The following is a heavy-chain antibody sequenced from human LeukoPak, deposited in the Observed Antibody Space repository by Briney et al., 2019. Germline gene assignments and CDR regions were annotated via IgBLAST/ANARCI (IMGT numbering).Heavy chain of an antibody. D-gene: IGHD6-6*01. CDR2: INHSGST. Sequence: SETLSLTCAVYGGSFSGYYWSWIRQPPGKGLEWIGEINHSGSTNYNPSLQSRVTISVDTSKNQFSLKLSSVTAADTAVYYCARGPYSSSRFVYYYYYMDVWGKGTTVTVSS. CDR3: ARGPYSSSRFVYYYYYMDV. CDR1: GGSFSGYY. J-gene: IGHJ6*03. V-gene: IGHV4-34*01.